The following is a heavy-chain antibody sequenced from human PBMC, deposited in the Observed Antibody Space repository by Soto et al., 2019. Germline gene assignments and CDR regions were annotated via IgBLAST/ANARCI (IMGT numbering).Heavy chain of an antibody. J-gene: IGHJ4*02. CDR2: IIPIFGTA. D-gene: IGHD6-19*01. CDR3: ARDYLPPGIAVAGTGGEMDY. Sequence: ASVKVSCKASGGTFSSYAISWVRQAPGQGLEWMGGIIPIFGTANYAQRFQGRVTITADESTSTAYMELSSLRSEDTAVYYCARDYLPPGIAVAGTGGEMDYWGQGTLVTVSS. V-gene: IGHV1-69*13. CDR1: GGTFSSYA.